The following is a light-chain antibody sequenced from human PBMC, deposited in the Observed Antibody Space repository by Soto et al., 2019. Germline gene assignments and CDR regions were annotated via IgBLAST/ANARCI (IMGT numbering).Light chain of an antibody. Sequence: QSALTQPPSASGSPVQSVTISCTGTSSDVGGYKYVSWYQQHPGKAPKLMIYEVSKRPSGVPDRFSGSKSGNTASLTVSGLQAEDEADYYCSSSAGSNTYVFGTGTKLTVL. CDR3: SSSAGSNTYV. V-gene: IGLV2-8*01. CDR2: EVS. CDR1: SSDVGGYKY. J-gene: IGLJ1*01.